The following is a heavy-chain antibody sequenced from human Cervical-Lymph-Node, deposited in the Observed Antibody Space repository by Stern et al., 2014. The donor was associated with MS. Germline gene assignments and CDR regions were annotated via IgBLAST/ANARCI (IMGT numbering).Heavy chain of an antibody. CDR3: ARESVSGWCNY. V-gene: IGHV6-1*01. D-gene: IGHD6-19*01. J-gene: IGHJ4*02. CDR2: TYYRSKWYS. Sequence: QVQLQQSGPGLVKPSQTLSLTCAISGDSVSSDSSTWTWIRQSPSRGFEWLGRTYYRSKWYSDYAVSLKSRITINPDTSKNQFSLQLNSVTPEDTAVYYCARESVSGWCNYWGQGTLVTVSS. CDR1: GDSVSSDSST.